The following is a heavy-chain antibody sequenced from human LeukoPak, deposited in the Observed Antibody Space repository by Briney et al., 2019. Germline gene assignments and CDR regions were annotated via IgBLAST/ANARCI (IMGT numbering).Heavy chain of an antibody. J-gene: IGHJ4*02. V-gene: IGHV5-51*01. CDR1: GYSFTSYW. CDR2: IYPGDSDT. CDR3: ARGQDYGGYMAPFDY. D-gene: IGHD5-12*01. Sequence: KPGESLKISCKGSGYSFTSYWIDWVRQMPGKGLEWMGIIYPGDSDTRYSPSFQGQVTISADKSISTAYLQWSSLKASDTAMYYCARGQDYGGYMAPFDYWGQGTLVTVSS.